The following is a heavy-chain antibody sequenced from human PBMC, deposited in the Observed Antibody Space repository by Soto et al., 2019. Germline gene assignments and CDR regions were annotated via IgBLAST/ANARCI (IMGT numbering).Heavy chain of an antibody. J-gene: IGHJ4*02. CDR1: GFTFSSYA. V-gene: IGHV3-30-3*01. CDR2: ISYDGSNK. D-gene: IGHD6-6*01. CDR3: ARDLYSSSAPFDY. Sequence: PGGSLRLSCAASGFTFSSYAMHWVRQAPGKGLEWVAVISYDGSNKYYADSVKGRFTISRDNSKNTLYLQMNSLRAEDTAVYYCARDLYSSSAPFDYWGQGTLVTVSS.